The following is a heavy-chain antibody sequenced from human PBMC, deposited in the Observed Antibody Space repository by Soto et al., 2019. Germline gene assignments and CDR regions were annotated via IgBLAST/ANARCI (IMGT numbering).Heavy chain of an antibody. CDR1: GFTFSSYW. J-gene: IGHJ4*02. D-gene: IGHD3-22*01. CDR2: INGDGSRT. Sequence: GGSLRLSCVASGFTFSSYWMYWVRLAPGKGLVCVSRINGDGSRTSYADSVKGRFTISRDNAKNTLYLQMNSLRAEDTAVYYCARHSGNYHDRNGYLYYWGQGTLVTVSS. CDR3: ARHSGNYHDRNGYLYY. V-gene: IGHV3-74*01.